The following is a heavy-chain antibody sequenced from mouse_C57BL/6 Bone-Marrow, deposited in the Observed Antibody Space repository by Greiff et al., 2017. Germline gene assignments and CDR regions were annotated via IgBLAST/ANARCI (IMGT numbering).Heavy chain of an antibody. CDR1: GFTFSNYW. V-gene: IGHV6-3*01. J-gene: IGHJ2*01. CDR3: TGDDGYYDY. D-gene: IGHD2-3*01. CDR2: IRLKSDNYAT. Sequence: EVQGVESGGGLVQPGGSMKLSCVASGFTFSNYWMNWVRQSPEKGLEWVAQIRLKSDNYATHYAESVKGRFTISRYESKSSVYLQMNNLRAEDTGIYYCTGDDGYYDYWGQGTTLTVSS.